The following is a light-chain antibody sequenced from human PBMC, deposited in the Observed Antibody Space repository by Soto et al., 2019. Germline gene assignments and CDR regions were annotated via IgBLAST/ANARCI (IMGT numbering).Light chain of an antibody. V-gene: IGLV1-40*01. Sequence: QSVLTQPPSVSGAPGQRVTISCTGSSSKIGAGYDVHWYQQLPGTAPKLLIYGNSNRPSGVPDRFSGSKSGTSASLAITGLQAEDDADYYCQSYDSSLSGSVFGGGTKVTVL. J-gene: IGLJ3*02. CDR1: SSKIGAGYD. CDR2: GNS. CDR3: QSYDSSLSGSV.